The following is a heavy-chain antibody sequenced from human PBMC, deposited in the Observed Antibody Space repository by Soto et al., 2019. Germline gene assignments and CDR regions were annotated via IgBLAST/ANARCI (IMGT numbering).Heavy chain of an antibody. CDR3: ARDISGYYYGMDV. D-gene: IGHD3-3*02. CDR1: GGSFSGYF. Sequence: QVHLQQWGAGLLKPSETLSLTCAVYGGSFSGYFWNWVRQPPGKGLEWIGEINHSGSTKYNPSLKSRVTLSVDTSKNQFSLRVVSVTSADKAVYYCARDISGYYYGMDVWGQGTTVTVS. V-gene: IGHV4-34*01. CDR2: INHSGST. J-gene: IGHJ6*02.